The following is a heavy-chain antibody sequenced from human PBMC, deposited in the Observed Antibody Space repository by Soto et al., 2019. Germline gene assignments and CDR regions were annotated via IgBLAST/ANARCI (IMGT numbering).Heavy chain of an antibody. Sequence: GESLKISCKGSGYSFSNYWIAWLRQMPCKCLERMWIIYPAASYARYSPSFQGQVTISVDNSISTAYLQWSSLKASDTAMYYCARLLCLSTSCYTGSRHFFDYWGQGALVTVSS. CDR3: ARLLCLSTSCYTGSRHFFDY. CDR2: IYPAASYA. CDR1: GYSFSNYW. J-gene: IGHJ4*02. V-gene: IGHV5-51*01. D-gene: IGHD2-2*02.